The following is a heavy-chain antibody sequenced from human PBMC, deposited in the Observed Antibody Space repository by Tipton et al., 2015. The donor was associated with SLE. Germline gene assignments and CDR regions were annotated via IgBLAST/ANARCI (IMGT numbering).Heavy chain of an antibody. V-gene: IGHV4-61*02. CDR2: IYTSGST. D-gene: IGHD2-2*01. Sequence: LRLSCTVSGGSISSGSYYWSWIRQPAGKGLEWIGRIYTSGSTNYNPSLKSRVTISVDTSKNQFSLKLSSVTAADTAVYYCARDLAYCNSTSCFDYFDYWGQGTLVTVSS. J-gene: IGHJ4*02. CDR1: GGSISSGSYY. CDR3: ARDLAYCNSTSCFDYFDY.